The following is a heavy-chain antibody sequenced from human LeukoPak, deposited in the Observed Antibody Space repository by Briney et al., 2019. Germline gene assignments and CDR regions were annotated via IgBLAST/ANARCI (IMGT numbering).Heavy chain of an antibody. Sequence: GGSLRLSCVATGPAFNMYWMHWVCQAPGKGLVWVSHIDRDGRRTSYAASVKGRFTISRDNAKNTLYLQMNSLRVEDTAIYFCTRNADGLNWFDPWGQGTLVTVSS. V-gene: IGHV3-74*03. CDR2: IDRDGRRT. CDR1: GPAFNMYW. CDR3: TRNADGLNWFDP. J-gene: IGHJ5*02.